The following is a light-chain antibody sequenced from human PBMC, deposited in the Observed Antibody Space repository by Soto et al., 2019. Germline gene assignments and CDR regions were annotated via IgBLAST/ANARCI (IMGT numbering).Light chain of an antibody. CDR2: EDN. J-gene: IGLJ2*01. CDR3: QSYHSGNVV. V-gene: IGLV6-57*04. CDR1: SGSIASNY. Sequence: NFMLTQPHSVSESPGKTVTSSCTRSSGSIASNYVQWYQQRPGSAPTPVIYEDNERPSGVPDRFSGSIDSSSNSASLTISGLKNDDEADYYCQSYHSGNVVFGGGTKLTVL.